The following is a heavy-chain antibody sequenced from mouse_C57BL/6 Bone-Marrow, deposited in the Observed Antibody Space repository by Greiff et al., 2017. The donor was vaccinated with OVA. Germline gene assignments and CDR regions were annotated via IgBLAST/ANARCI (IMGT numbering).Heavy chain of an antibody. Sequence: QVQLQQSGAELARPGASVKLSCKASGYTFTSYGISWVKQRTGQGLEWIGEIYPRSGNTYYNEKFQGKATLTADKSSSTAYMELRSLTSEDSAVYFCARDYYGSSLYAMDYWGQGTSVTVSS. CDR2: IYPRSGNT. CDR1: GYTFTSYG. CDR3: ARDYYGSSLYAMDY. V-gene: IGHV1-81*01. D-gene: IGHD1-1*01. J-gene: IGHJ4*01.